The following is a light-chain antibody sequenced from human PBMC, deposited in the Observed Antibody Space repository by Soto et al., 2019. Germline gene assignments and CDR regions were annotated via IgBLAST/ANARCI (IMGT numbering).Light chain of an antibody. J-gene: IGKJ1*01. CDR2: GAS. V-gene: IGKV3-20*01. Sequence: ENVLTQSPGTLSLSAGERATLSCRASQFVSVRFLAWYQQKPGQAPRLLIYGASDRATGIPDRFTGSGSGTDFTLTITRLEPEDFAVYYCQQYGSTPQTFGQGTKVDIK. CDR3: QQYGSTPQT. CDR1: QFVSVRF.